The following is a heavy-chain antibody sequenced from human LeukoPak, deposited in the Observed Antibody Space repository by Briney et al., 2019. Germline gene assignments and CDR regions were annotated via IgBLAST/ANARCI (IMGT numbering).Heavy chain of an antibody. CDR1: GFTFSSFS. CDR3: ARDSSKIWFGELSVAFDI. J-gene: IGHJ3*02. D-gene: IGHD3-10*01. Sequence: GGSLTLSCAASGFTFSSFSMNWVRQAPGKELEWVSSISSSSSYIYYADSVKGRFTISRDNAKNSLYLQMNSLRAEDTAVYYCARDSSKIWFGELSVAFDIWGQGTMVAVSS. V-gene: IGHV3-21*01. CDR2: ISSSSSYI.